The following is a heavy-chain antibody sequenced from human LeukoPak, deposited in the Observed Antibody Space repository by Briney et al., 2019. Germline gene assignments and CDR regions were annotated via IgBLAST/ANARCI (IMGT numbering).Heavy chain of an antibody. CDR2: ISGYNGNT. V-gene: IGHV1-18*01. CDR1: GYTFGSYY. J-gene: IGHJ6*02. CDR3: ARLPDSSSWPPKHYYYYGMDV. D-gene: IGHD6-13*01. Sequence: ASVKVSCKASGYTFGSYYISWVRQAPGQGLEWMGWISGYNGNTNYRITMTVDKSTTTVYMELNSLRSDDTAVYYCARLPDSSSWPPKHYYYYGMDVWGQGTTVTVSS.